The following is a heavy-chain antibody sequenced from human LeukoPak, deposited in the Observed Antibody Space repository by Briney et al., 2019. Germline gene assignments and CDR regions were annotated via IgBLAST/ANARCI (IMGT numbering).Heavy chain of an antibody. Sequence: ASVKVSCKASSYSFNRYGISWVRQAPGQGLEWMGWISGYNGNTNYAQKFLGRVSMTADTSTSTAYMELSSLRSEDTAVYYCARDYRPMYYYDSSGINWFDPWGQGTLVTVSS. V-gene: IGHV1-18*01. CDR1: SYSFNRYG. CDR2: ISGYNGNT. J-gene: IGHJ5*02. CDR3: ARDYRPMYYYDSSGINWFDP. D-gene: IGHD3-22*01.